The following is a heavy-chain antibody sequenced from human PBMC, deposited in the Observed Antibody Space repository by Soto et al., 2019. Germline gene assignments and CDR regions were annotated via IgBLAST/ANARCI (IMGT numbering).Heavy chain of an antibody. V-gene: IGHV4-30-4*01. Sequence: SETLSLTCTVSGGSISSGDYYWSWIRQPPGKGLEWIGYIYYSGSTYYNPSLKSRVTISVDTSKNQFSLKLSSVTAADTAVYYCARDGPGDYALDYWGQGTLVTVYS. J-gene: IGHJ4*02. CDR3: ARDGPGDYALDY. CDR2: IYYSGST. CDR1: GGSISSGDYY. D-gene: IGHD4-17*01.